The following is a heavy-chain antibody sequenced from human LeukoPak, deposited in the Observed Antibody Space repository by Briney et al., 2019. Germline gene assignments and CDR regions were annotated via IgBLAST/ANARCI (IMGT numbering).Heavy chain of an antibody. CDR3: ATVPKPYYYDSSGFPYYFDY. V-gene: IGHV1-24*01. Sequence: ASVKVSCKVSGYTLTELSMHWVRQAPGKGLEWMGGFDPEDGETIYAQKFQGRVTMTEDTSTDTAYMELSSLRSEDTAVYYCATVPKPYYYDSSGFPYYFDYWGQGTLVTASS. D-gene: IGHD3-22*01. CDR2: FDPEDGET. CDR1: GYTLTELS. J-gene: IGHJ4*02.